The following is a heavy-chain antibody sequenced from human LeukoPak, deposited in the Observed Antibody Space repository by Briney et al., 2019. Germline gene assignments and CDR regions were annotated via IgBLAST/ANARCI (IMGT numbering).Heavy chain of an antibody. CDR3: ARDYWSTSGYLGAFHI. Sequence: PGGSLRLSCAASGFSVSSSDMSRVRQAPGKGLQWISVLYSGGTTLYVDSVKGGFTISRDNSKNTLYLQVNSLRAEDTAVYYCARDYWSTSGYLGAFHIWGQGTMVTVSS. CDR2: LYSGGTT. D-gene: IGHD3-22*01. V-gene: IGHV3-66*01. CDR1: GFSVSSSD. J-gene: IGHJ3*02.